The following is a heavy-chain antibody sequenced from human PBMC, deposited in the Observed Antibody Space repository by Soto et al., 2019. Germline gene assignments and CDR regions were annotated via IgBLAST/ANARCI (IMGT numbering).Heavy chain of an antibody. J-gene: IGHJ5*02. Sequence: QVQLVQSGAEVKKPGASVKVSCKASGYTFTGYYMHWVRQAPGQGLEWMGWINPNSGGTNYVQKFQGRVTMTRDTSISTAYMELRRLRSDDTAVYYCAREGRNSYGYPPWFDPWGQGTLVTVSS. CDR2: INPNSGGT. CDR3: AREGRNSYGYPPWFDP. V-gene: IGHV1-2*02. CDR1: GYTFTGYY. D-gene: IGHD5-18*01.